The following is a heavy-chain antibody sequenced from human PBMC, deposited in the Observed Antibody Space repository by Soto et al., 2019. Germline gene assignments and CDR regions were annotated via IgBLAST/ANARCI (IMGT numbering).Heavy chain of an antibody. J-gene: IGHJ4*02. V-gene: IGHV3-23*01. CDR1: GFTSSDYA. D-gene: IGHD6-19*01. Sequence: GGSLRLSCAASGFTSSDYAMSWVRQAPGKGLEWVSAISGSGRSTYYADPVKGRFTISRDNSKNTLYLQMNSLRAEDTAVYYCAKGTSNSGWRFDYWGQETLVTAPQ. CDR2: ISGSGRST. CDR3: AKGTSNSGWRFDY.